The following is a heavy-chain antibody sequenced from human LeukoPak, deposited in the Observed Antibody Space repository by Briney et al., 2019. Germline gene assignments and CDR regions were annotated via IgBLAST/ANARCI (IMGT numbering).Heavy chain of an antibody. CDR3: ARPTAPYRGGDCYYAEYFQH. V-gene: IGHV1-69*04. CDR1: GRTFTSYA. Sequence: SVKVSCKASGRTFTSYAISWVRQAPGQGLEWMGRIIPILGIANYAQKFQGRVTITADKSTSTAYMELSSLRSEDTAGYYCARPTAPYRGGDCYYAEYFQHWGQGTLVTVSS. CDR2: IIPILGIA. J-gene: IGHJ1*01. D-gene: IGHD2-21*02.